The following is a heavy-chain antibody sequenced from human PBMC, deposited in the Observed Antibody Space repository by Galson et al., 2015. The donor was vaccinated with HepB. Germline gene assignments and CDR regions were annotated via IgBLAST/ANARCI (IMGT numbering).Heavy chain of an antibody. D-gene: IGHD6-19*01. CDR3: ARGLRSAWFVDWFDP. CDR2: VYYRGTT. Sequence: TLSLTCAVSGGSISSGGYAWSWIRRPPGKGLEYIGYVYYRGTTYYNPSLKSRLTISVDVSKNQFSLKLSSVTAADTAVYYCARGLRSAWFVDWFDPWAREPWSPSPQ. J-gene: IGHJ5*02. V-gene: IGHV4-30-4*07. CDR1: GGSISSGGYA.